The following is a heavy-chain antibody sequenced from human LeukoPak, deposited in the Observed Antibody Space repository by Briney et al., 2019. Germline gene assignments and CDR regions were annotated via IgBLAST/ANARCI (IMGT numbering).Heavy chain of an antibody. CDR3: ARADRLHGGPYLIGP. D-gene: IGHD2-21*01. CDR2: INPNSGGT. CDR1: GYSFTDYY. J-gene: IGHJ5*02. V-gene: IGHV1-2*02. Sequence: GASVKISCKTSGYSFTDYYMHWGRQAPGQGLEWMGWINPNSGGTSSAQKFQGTVTMTRDPSITPVYMEVNWLTSDDPAIYYCARADRLHGGPYLIGPWGQGTLVTVSS.